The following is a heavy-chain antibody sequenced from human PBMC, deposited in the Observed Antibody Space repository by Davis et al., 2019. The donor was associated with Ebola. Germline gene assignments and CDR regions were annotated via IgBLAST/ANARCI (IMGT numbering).Heavy chain of an antibody. CDR2: ISWNSGSI. J-gene: IGHJ2*01. Sequence: LSLTCAASGFTFDDYAMHWVRQAPGKGLEWVSGISWNSGSIGYADSVKGRFTISRDNAKNSLYLQMNSLRAEDTALYYCAKDNRGPRDWYFDLWGRGTLVTVSS. CDR3: AKDNRGPRDWYFDL. CDR1: GFTFDDYA. V-gene: IGHV3-9*01.